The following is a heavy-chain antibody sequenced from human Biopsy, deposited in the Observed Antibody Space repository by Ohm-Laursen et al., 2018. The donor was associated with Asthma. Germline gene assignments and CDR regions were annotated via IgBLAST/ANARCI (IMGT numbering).Heavy chain of an antibody. CDR3: ARISRLGYNSLDYGMDV. Sequence: SLRLSCAASGFSFSTKYMSWVRQAPGKGLEWVSLIYSGDNTYYADSVKGRFTISRDHSKLYLQMNNLRAEDTAVYHCARISRLGYNSLDYGMDVWGQGTTVTVSS. CDR2: IYSGDNT. V-gene: IGHV3-53*01. CDR1: GFSFSTKY. J-gene: IGHJ6*02. D-gene: IGHD5-24*01.